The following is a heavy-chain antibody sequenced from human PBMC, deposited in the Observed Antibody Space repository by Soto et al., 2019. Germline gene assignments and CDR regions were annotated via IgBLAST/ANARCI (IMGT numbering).Heavy chain of an antibody. Sequence: GGSLRLSCAASGFTVSSNYMSWVRQAPGKGLEWVSVIYSGGSTYYADSVKGRFTISRHNSKNTLYLQMNSLRAEDTAVYYCARVFRSSSWYYDYWGQGTLVTVSS. D-gene: IGHD6-13*01. J-gene: IGHJ4*02. CDR2: IYSGGST. V-gene: IGHV3-53*04. CDR1: GFTVSSNY. CDR3: ARVFRSSSWYYDY.